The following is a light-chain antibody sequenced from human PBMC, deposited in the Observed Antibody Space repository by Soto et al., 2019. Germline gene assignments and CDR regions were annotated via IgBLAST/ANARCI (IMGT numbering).Light chain of an antibody. CDR3: QQYARSPFT. CDR1: QSVSSNN. Sequence: EIVLSQSPDALSLSPGERATLSCRASQSVSSNNLAWYQQRPGQAPRVVIYGASTRATGIPERFSGSGSGTDFTLTISRLEPEDFAVYYCQQYARSPFTFGPGTKVDIK. V-gene: IGKV3-20*01. J-gene: IGKJ3*01. CDR2: GAS.